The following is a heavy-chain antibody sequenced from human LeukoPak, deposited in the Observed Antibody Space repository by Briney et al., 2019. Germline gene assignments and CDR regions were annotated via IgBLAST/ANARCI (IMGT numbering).Heavy chain of an antibody. Sequence: SETLSLTCAVAGYSISSGYYWGWIRQPPGKGLEWIGSIYHSGSTYYNPSLKSRVTISVDTSKNQFSLKLSSVTAADTAVHYCARQFEQWLVPGEFDYWGQGTLVTVSS. CDR3: ARQFEQWLVPGEFDY. J-gene: IGHJ4*02. V-gene: IGHV4-38-2*01. CDR1: GYSISSGYY. CDR2: IYHSGST. D-gene: IGHD6-19*01.